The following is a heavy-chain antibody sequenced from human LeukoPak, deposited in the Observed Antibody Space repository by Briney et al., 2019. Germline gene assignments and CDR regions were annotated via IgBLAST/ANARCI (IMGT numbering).Heavy chain of an antibody. V-gene: IGHV4-59*01. Sequence: SETLSLICTVSGGSISSYYWSWIRQPPGKGLEWIGYIYYSGSTNYNPSLKSRVTISVDTSKNQFSLKLSSVTAADTAVYYCARDRTAHVGSDYWGQGTPVIVSS. D-gene: IGHD6-25*01. J-gene: IGHJ4*02. CDR3: ARDRTAHVGSDY. CDR2: IYYSGST. CDR1: GGSISSYY.